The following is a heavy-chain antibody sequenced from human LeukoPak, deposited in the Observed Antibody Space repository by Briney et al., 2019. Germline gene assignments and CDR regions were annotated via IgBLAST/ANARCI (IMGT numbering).Heavy chain of an antibody. V-gene: IGHV4-59*08. CDR1: GGSISSYY. CDR2: IYYSGST. J-gene: IGHJ4*02. CDR3: ARALTGDAPR. Sequence: PSETLSLTCTVSGGSISSYYWSWIRQPPGKGLEWIGYIYYSGSTNYNPSLKSRVTISVDASKNQFSLKLSSVTAADTAVYYCARALTGDAPRWGQGTLVTVSS. D-gene: IGHD3-9*01.